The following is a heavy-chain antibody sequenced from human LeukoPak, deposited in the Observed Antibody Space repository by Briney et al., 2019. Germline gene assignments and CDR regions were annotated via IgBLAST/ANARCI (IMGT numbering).Heavy chain of an antibody. Sequence: GGSLRLSCAASGFILSNNIMNWVRQAAGKGLDWVSVISADGGDIYYADSVNDRFTISRDNYKNTLHLQMDSVSAEHTAVYYCAKDPPHSDRSIYSDNSWGQGTLVTVSS. V-gene: IGHV3-23*01. J-gene: IGHJ4*02. CDR2: ISADGGDI. CDR3: AKDPPHSDRSIYSDNS. CDR1: GFILSNNI. D-gene: IGHD3-22*01.